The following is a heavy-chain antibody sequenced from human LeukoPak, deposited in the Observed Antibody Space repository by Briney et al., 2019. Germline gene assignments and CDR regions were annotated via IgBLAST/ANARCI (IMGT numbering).Heavy chain of an antibody. CDR2: ITGSYSHI. V-gene: IGHV3-21*01. CDR3: ARGAECYYDSSGYFPFDY. Sequence: GGSLRLSCAASGFIFSTYSMNWVRQAPGKGLEWVSSITGSYSHIYYADSVKGRFTISRDNAKNLLYLQMNSLRAEDTAVYYCARGAECYYDSSGYFPFDYWGQGTLVTVSS. D-gene: IGHD3-22*01. J-gene: IGHJ4*02. CDR1: GFIFSTYS.